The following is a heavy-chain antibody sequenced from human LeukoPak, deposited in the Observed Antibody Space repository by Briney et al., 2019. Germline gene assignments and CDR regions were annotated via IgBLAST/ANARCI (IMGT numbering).Heavy chain of an antibody. D-gene: IGHD2-2*01. CDR2: INHSGST. CDR3: ARGRVVPAAMGRKKYYGMDV. V-gene: IGHV4-34*01. Sequence: PSETLSLTCAVYGGSFSGYYWSWIRQPPGKGLEWIGEINHSGSTNYNPSLKSRVTISVDTSKNQFSLNLSSVTAADTAVYYCARGRVVPAAMGRKKYYGMDVWGQGTTVTVSS. CDR1: GGSFSGYY. J-gene: IGHJ6*02.